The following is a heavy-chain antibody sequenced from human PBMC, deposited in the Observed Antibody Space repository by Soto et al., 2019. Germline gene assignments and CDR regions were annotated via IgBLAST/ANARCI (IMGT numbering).Heavy chain of an antibody. CDR3: ASAIAAASVYFDY. CDR1: GGSFSGYY. Sequence: SETLSLTCAVYGGSFSGYYWSWIRQPPGKGLEWIGEINHSGSTNYNPSLKSRVTISVDTSKNQFSLKLSSVTAADTAVYYCASAIAAASVYFDYWGQGTLVTVSS. D-gene: IGHD6-13*01. J-gene: IGHJ4*02. V-gene: IGHV4-34*01. CDR2: INHSGST.